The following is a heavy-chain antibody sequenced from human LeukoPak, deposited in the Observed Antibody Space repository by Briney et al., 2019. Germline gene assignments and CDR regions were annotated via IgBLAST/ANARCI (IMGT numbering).Heavy chain of an antibody. Sequence: GGSLRLSCAASGFTFSSYGMHWVRQAPGKGLEWVAVISYDGTNKYYADSVKGRFTISRDNSKNTLYLQMNSLRAEDTAVYYCAKVFGRNVDFDAFDIWGQGTMVTVSS. J-gene: IGHJ3*02. CDR3: AKVFGRNVDFDAFDI. V-gene: IGHV3-30*18. CDR2: ISYDGTNK. D-gene: IGHD3-16*01. CDR1: GFTFSSYG.